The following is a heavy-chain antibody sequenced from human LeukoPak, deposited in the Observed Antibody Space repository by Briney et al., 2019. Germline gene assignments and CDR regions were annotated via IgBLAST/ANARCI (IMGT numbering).Heavy chain of an antibody. CDR1: GFTLSSAW. V-gene: IGHV3-74*01. J-gene: IGHJ4*02. CDR2: MNSGGTTI. CDR3: ARGGNYYLDY. Sequence: GGSLRLSCAVSGFTLSSAWMHWVRQAPGKGPEWVSRMNSGGTTINYADSVKGRFTISRDNAKNTLYLQMHSLTAEDTAVYFCARGGNYYLDYWGQGTLATVSS.